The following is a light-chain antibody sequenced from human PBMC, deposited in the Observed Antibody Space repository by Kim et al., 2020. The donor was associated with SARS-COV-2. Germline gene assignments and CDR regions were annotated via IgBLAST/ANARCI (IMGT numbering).Light chain of an antibody. V-gene: IGLV10-54*01. CDR2: RNN. CDR3: SAWDTSLTAWV. J-gene: IGLJ3*02. CDR1: RNDIGHQG. Sequence: ETATLTCTWNRNDIGHQGAAWLQQHQGHPPKLLFYRNNNRPSGISERLSASRSGNTASLTITGLQPEDEADYYCSAWDTSLTAWVFGGGTQLTVL.